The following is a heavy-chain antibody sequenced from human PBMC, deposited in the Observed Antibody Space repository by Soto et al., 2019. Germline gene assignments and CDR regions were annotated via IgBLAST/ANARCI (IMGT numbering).Heavy chain of an antibody. V-gene: IGHV4-34*01. D-gene: IGHD6-19*01. Sequence: SETLSLTCAVYGGSFSGYYWSWVRQPPGKGLEWIGEINHSGSTNYNPSLESRVTISVDTSKNQFSLKLSSVTAADTAVYYCARFSGWYGGYYYYYGMDGWGQGTTVTVSS. CDR1: GGSFSGYY. J-gene: IGHJ6*02. CDR3: ARFSGWYGGYYYYYGMDG. CDR2: INHSGST.